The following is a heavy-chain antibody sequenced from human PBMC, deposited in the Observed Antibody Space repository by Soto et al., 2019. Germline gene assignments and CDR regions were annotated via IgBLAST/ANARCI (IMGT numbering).Heavy chain of an antibody. CDR1: GFTFSSYA. Sequence: ESGGGVVQPGRSLRLSCAASGFTFSSYAMHWVRQAPGKGLEWVAVISYDGSNKYYADSVKGRFTISRDNSKNTLYLQMNSLRAEDTAVYYCARSLTTVTAGYFDYWGQGTLVTVSS. D-gene: IGHD4-17*01. V-gene: IGHV3-30-3*01. J-gene: IGHJ4*02. CDR3: ARSLTTVTAGYFDY. CDR2: ISYDGSNK.